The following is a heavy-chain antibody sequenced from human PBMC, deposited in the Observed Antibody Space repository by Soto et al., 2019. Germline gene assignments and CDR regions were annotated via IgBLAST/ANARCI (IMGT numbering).Heavy chain of an antibody. V-gene: IGHV3-48*01. J-gene: IGHJ4*02. CDR1: GFTFSSYS. D-gene: IGHD3-10*01. Sequence: EVQLVESGGGLVQPGGSLRLSCAASGFTFSSYSMNWVRQAPGKGLERVSYISSSSSTIYYADSVKGRFTISRDNAKNSLSLQMNRVRAEDTAVYYCARDLRGSGCGEYYWGQGTLVTVSS. CDR2: ISSSSSTI. CDR3: ARDLRGSGCGEYY.